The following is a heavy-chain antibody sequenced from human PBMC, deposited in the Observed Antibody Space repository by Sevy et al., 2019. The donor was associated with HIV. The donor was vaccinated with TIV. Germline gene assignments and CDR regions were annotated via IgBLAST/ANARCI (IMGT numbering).Heavy chain of an antibody. CDR1: GGSFSGYS. D-gene: IGHD3-3*01. J-gene: IGHJ2*01. CDR2: VNHSGSN. Sequence: SETLSLTCAVSGGSFSGYSWDWIRRPPGKGLEWIGEVNHSGSNNYEPSLKSRVTISVDTSKNQFSLKLNFVTAADTAVYYCARGGDGVVPSPIIGLGPWTKYWYFDLWGRSTLVTVSS. CDR3: ARGGDGVVPSPIIGLGPWTKYWYFDL. V-gene: IGHV4-34*01.